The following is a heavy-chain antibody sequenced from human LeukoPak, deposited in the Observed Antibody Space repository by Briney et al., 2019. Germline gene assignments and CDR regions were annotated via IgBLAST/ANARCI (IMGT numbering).Heavy chain of an antibody. V-gene: IGHV3-23*01. D-gene: IGHD6-19*01. J-gene: IGHJ4*02. Sequence: AGSLSLSCAASGFNFSSYAMSWVRQAPGKGLEWVSAISGSGGSTYYADSVKGRFTISRDNSKNTLYLQMNSLRAEDTAVYYCAKMSSVAALDYWGQGTLVTVSS. CDR2: ISGSGGST. CDR3: AKMSSVAALDY. CDR1: GFNFSSYA.